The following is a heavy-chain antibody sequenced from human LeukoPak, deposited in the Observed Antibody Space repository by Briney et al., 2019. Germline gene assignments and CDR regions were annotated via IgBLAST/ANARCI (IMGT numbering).Heavy chain of an antibody. D-gene: IGHD3-22*01. CDR2: INLNSGGT. CDR1: GYTFTGYF. V-gene: IGHV1-2*02. J-gene: IGHJ3*02. Sequence: ASVTVCFKASGYTFTGYFMHWVREAPGQGLEWMGWINLNSGGTNYAQKNQGRVTMTPDTSISTGYMVLRRLRSDDTAVYYCAREDTTYAHDCSCYGYGAFVMWGQGTMVTVPS. CDR3: AREDTTYAHDCSCYGYGAFVM.